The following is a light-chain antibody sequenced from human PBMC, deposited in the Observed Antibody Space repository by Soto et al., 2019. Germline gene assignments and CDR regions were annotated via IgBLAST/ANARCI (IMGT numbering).Light chain of an antibody. J-gene: IGKJ1*01. CDR1: QSVSSNF. Sequence: EIVLTQSPGTLSLSPGERATLSCKASQSVSSNFLAWYQRQPGQAPRLLIYGASYRATDIPYRFSGSGSGTDFTLTITRLEPEEFAVYYCQQYGTSPPTFGQGTKVEI. V-gene: IGKV3-20*01. CDR3: QQYGTSPPT. CDR2: GAS.